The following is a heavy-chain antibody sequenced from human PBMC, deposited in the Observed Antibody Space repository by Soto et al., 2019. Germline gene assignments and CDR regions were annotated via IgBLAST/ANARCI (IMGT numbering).Heavy chain of an antibody. CDR1: GGSISSSSYY. CDR3: AREYSSSPEHQNWFDP. CDR2: LYYIGST. J-gene: IGHJ5*02. D-gene: IGHD6-6*01. Sequence: SETLSLTCTVSGGSISSSSYYWGWIRQPPGKGLEWIGSLYYIGSTYYKPSLRSRVTISVDTSKNQFSLKLSSVTAADTAVYYCAREYSSSPEHQNWFDPWGQGTLVTVSS. V-gene: IGHV4-39*02.